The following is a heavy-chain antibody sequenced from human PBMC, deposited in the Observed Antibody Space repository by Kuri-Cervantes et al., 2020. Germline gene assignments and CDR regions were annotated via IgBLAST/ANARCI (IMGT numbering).Heavy chain of an antibody. CDR3: TRDSYDSLRYYGMDV. CDR1: GYTFTSYA. CDR2: INAGNGNT. D-gene: IGHD3-3*01. J-gene: IGHJ6*02. Sequence: ASVKVSCKASGYTFTSYAMHWVRQAPGQRLEWMGWINAGNGNTKYSQKFQGRVTITRDTSASTAYMELSSLRAEDTAVHYCTRDSYDSLRYYGMDVWGQGTTVTVSS. V-gene: IGHV1-3*01.